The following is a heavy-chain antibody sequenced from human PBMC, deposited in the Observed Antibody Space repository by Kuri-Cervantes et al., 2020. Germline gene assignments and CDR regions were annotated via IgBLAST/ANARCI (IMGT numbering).Heavy chain of an antibody. V-gene: IGHV4-61*08. Sequence: ESLKISCTVSGGSISSGDYYWSWIRQPPGKGLEWIGYIYYSGSTNYNPSLKSRVTISVDTSKNQFSLKLSSVTAADTAVYYCAGYSSGWRYYYYGMDVWGQGTTVTVSS. CDR1: GGSISSGDYY. D-gene: IGHD6-19*01. CDR2: IYYSGST. CDR3: AGYSSGWRYYYYGMDV. J-gene: IGHJ6*02.